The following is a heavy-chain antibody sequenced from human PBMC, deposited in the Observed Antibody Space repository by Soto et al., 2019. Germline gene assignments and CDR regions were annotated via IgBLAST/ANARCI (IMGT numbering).Heavy chain of an antibody. D-gene: IGHD4-4*01. Sequence: QVQLQQWGAGLLKPSETLSLTCAVYGGSFSGYYWGWIRQPPGKWPEWIGEINHSGSTNYNPTLKIRVTITVDTSKYQFSLKLSYVTAADAAVYYCARFKAKVTTPGMVYCYYYMDVWGKGTTVTVSS. CDR1: GGSFSGYY. J-gene: IGHJ6*03. CDR3: ARFKAKVTTPGMVYCYYYMDV. V-gene: IGHV4-34*01. CDR2: INHSGST.